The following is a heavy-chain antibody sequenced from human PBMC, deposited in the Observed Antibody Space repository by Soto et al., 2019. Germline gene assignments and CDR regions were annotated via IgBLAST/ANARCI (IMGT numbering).Heavy chain of an antibody. CDR2: TNNDGSDT. J-gene: IGHJ4*02. Sequence: EVQLVESGGGLVQPGGSLRLSCVASGFTFSSYWMHWVRQAPGKGLMWVSHTNNDGSDTPFADSVKGRFTVSRDNARNTVYLQMNSLRAEDTAVYYCARESREYGGDRYFDYWGQGTLVTVSS. CDR1: GFTFSSYW. D-gene: IGHD4-17*01. CDR3: ARESREYGGDRYFDY. V-gene: IGHV3-74*01.